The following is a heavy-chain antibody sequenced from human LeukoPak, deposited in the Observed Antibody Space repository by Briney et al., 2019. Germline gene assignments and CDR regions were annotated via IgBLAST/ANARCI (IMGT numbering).Heavy chain of an antibody. V-gene: IGHV3-30*04. Sequence: GGSLRLPCAASGFTFSNYAMHWVRQAPGKGLEWVAVISYTGRNKYYADSVKGRFTISRDNSKNTLYLQMNSVRAEDTAVYYCARDNNADYWGQGTLVTVSS. D-gene: IGHD1-14*01. CDR1: GFTFSNYA. J-gene: IGHJ4*02. CDR2: ISYTGRNK. CDR3: ARDNNADY.